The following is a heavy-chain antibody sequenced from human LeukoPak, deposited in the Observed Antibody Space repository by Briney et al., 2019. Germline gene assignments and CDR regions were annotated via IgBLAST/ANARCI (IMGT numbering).Heavy chain of an antibody. CDR1: GGSIADTTYY. CDR2: IYYSGKT. J-gene: IGHJ5*02. Sequence: SETLSLTCTVSGGSIADTTYYWGWIRQSPGKGLEWIGRIYYSGKTYYNPSLTSRVTISVDTSKNQFSLTLTSVTAADTSLYYCARHKQASSGWFISLDPSGQGTLVIVSS. D-gene: IGHD6-19*01. V-gene: IGHV4-39*01. CDR3: ARHKQASSGWFISLDP.